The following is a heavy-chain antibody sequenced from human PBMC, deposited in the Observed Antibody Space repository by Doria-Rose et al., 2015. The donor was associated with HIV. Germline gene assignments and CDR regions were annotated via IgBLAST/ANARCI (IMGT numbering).Heavy chain of an antibody. CDR3: ARARNYGFPHFFDF. Sequence: QVQLQESGPGLVWPSQTLSLTCTVSGDSISSGNSFWSWIRQPPGKGSEWIGYISSSGTTYYYPSLRGRLTISLDASKNQFALNLNSVTAADTAVYYCARARNYGFPHFFDFWGQGTLVTVSS. D-gene: IGHD3-10*01. J-gene: IGHJ4*02. V-gene: IGHV4-30-4*01. CDR2: ISSSGTT. CDR1: GDSISSGNSF.